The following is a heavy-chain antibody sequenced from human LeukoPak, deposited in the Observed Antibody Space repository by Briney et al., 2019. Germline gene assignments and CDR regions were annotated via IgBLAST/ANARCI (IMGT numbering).Heavy chain of an antibody. CDR1: GFTFDDYA. CDR2: ISWNSGSI. Sequence: PGGSLRLSCAASGFTFDDYAMHWVRQAPGKGLEWVSGISWNSGSIGYADSVKGRFTISRDNAKNFLYLQMNSLRAEDTALYYCAKEGPYYDSSGYYIDYWGQGTLVTVSS. CDR3: AKEGPYYDSSGYYIDY. J-gene: IGHJ4*02. D-gene: IGHD3-22*01. V-gene: IGHV3-9*01.